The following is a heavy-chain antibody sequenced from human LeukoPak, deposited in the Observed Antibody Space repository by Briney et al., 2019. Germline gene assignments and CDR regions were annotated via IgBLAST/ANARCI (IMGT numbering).Heavy chain of an antibody. J-gene: IGHJ4*02. CDR3: AKKNGGGWPTIFFDY. CDR1: GFSFSINA. CDR2: ISGIGDSL. Sequence: GGSLRLSCVASGFSFSINAMIWVRQAPGKGLEWVSGISGIGDSLFYSDPVKGRFTISRDNSKNTVYLQMNSLRVEDSAVYYCAKKNGGGWPTIFFDYWGQGILVTVSS. V-gene: IGHV3-23*01. D-gene: IGHD6-19*01.